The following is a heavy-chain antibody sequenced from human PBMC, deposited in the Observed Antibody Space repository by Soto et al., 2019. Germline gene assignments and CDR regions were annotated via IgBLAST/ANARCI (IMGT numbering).Heavy chain of an antibody. CDR1: WGCVWIWDDS. CDR2: IYYSGRT. V-gene: IGHV4-30-2*03. J-gene: IGHJ4*02. D-gene: IGHD2-21*01. Sequence: LTGAVSWGCVWIWDDSWTWISQPTGNGLEWIGSIYYSGRTYNNPSLRSRVSMSIDTSKDQFSLKLKSVTAAHTALYFCARQRTSVVNQAYCDVCGPGPLVTVS. CDR3: ARQRTSVVNQAYCDV.